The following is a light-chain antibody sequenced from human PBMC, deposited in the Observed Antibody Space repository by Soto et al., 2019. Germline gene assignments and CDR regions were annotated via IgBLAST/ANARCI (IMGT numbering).Light chain of an antibody. V-gene: IGKV1-9*01. CDR2: AAS. J-gene: IGKJ4*01. CDR1: QGISSY. CDR3: QQLNSYPSLT. Sequence: DIQFTRSPSFLSASVGDRVTITCRASQGISSYLAWYQQKPGKAPKLLIYAASTLQSGVPSRFSGSGSGTEFTLTISSLQPEDFATYYCQQLNSYPSLTFAGGTKVDI.